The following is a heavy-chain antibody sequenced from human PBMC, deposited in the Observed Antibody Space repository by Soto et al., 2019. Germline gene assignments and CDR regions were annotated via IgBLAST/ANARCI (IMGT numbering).Heavy chain of an antibody. J-gene: IGHJ4*02. D-gene: IGHD2-8*02. V-gene: IGHV1-2*02. Sequence: GASVKVSCKASGYSFTGYYIHWVRQAPGQGLEWMGWVNPDSGATNYAQNFQGRVTLTSDTSISTASADLTSLTSDDTAVYYCARGDYGTGGYPFPYFDYWGQGTLVTVSS. CDR3: ARGDYGTGGYPFPYFDY. CDR1: GYSFTGYY. CDR2: VNPDSGAT.